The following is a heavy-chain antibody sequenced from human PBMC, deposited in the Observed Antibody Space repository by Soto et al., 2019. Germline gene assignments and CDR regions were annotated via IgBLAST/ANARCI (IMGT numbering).Heavy chain of an antibody. V-gene: IGHV2-70*11. CDR2: IDWNDDK. CDR3: ERSHFFFFWSGYYSGYYYWCMHV. D-gene: IGHD3-3*01. Sequence: SGPTLGNPTQTLTLTCTFSGFSLNTSEMCVSWIRQPPGKALEWLARIDWNDDKYYRTSLKTRLTISKNTSKNQVVLTMTNMNTVDTATFYCERSHFFFFWSGYYSGYYYWCMHVRAKGTTDPVSP. J-gene: IGHJ6*04. CDR1: GFSLNTSEMC.